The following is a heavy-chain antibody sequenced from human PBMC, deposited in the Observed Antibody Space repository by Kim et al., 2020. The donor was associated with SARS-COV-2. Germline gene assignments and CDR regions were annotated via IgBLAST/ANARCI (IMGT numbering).Heavy chain of an antibody. J-gene: IGHJ1*01. CDR3: ARDLRVDGYYYDSSGYYTPAEYFQH. D-gene: IGHD3-22*01. CDR1: GFTFSSYW. V-gene: IGHV3-7*03. CDR2: IKQDGSEK. Sequence: GGSLRLSCAASGFTFSSYWMSWVRQAPGKGLEWVANIKQDGSEKYYVDSVKGRFTISRDNAKNSLYLQMNSLRAEDTAVYYCARDLRVDGYYYDSSGYYTPAEYFQHWGQGTLVTVSS.